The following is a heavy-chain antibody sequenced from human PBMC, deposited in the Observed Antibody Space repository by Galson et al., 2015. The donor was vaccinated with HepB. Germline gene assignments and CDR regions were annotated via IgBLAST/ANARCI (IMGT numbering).Heavy chain of an antibody. J-gene: IGHJ4*02. Sequence: SVKASCKVSGYTLTELSMHWVRQAPGKGLEWMGGFDPEDGETIYAQKFQGRVTMTEDTSTDTAYMELSSLRSEDTAVYYCRTYYYDSSGYYYDYWGQGTLVTVSS. V-gene: IGHV1-24*01. CDR2: FDPEDGET. CDR3: RTYYYDSSGYYYDY. CDR1: GYTLTELS. D-gene: IGHD3-22*01.